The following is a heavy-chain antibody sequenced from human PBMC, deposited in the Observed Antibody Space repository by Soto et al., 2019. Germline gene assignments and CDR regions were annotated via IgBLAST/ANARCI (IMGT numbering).Heavy chain of an antibody. J-gene: IGHJ5*02. CDR2: INAGNGNT. Sequence: ASVTVYCQASGYTFTSYAMHWVRQAPGQRLEWMGWINAGNGNTKYSQKFQGRVTITRDTSASTAYMELSSLRSEDTAVYYCARVGSIVVVPAAIGWFDPWGQGTLVTVSS. D-gene: IGHD2-2*01. V-gene: IGHV1-3*01. CDR1: GYTFTSYA. CDR3: ARVGSIVVVPAAIGWFDP.